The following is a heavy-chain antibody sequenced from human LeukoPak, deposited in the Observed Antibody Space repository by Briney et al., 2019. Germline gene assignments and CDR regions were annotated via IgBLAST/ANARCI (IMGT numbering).Heavy chain of an antibody. CDR3: ARVGNYYGSGSYSY. CDR1: GGSISSGDYY. J-gene: IGHJ4*02. Sequence: PSQTLSLTCTVSGGSISSGDYYRSWIRQPPGKGLEWIGYIYYSGSTYYNPSLKSRVTISVDTSKNQFSLKLSSVTAADTAVYYCARVGNYYGSGSYSYWGQGTLVTVSS. V-gene: IGHV4-30-4*08. D-gene: IGHD3-10*01. CDR2: IYYSGST.